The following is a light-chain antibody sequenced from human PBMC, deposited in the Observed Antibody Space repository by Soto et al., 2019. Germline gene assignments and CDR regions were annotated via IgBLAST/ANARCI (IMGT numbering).Light chain of an antibody. CDR3: QQYGSSPIT. Sequence: ELVLTQSPGTLSLSPGRRATLSCRASQTFVSTYLAWYQQKPGLSPRLLIYDASSRATGIPDRFSGSGSGTDFTLTVSRLEPEDFAVYYCQQYGSSPITFGQGTRLEIK. J-gene: IGKJ5*01. CDR1: QTFVSTY. V-gene: IGKV3D-20*01. CDR2: DAS.